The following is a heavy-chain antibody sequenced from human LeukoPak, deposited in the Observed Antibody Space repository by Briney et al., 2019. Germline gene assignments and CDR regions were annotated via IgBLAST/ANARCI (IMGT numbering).Heavy chain of an antibody. Sequence: GGSLRLFCGASGFTFSSYWMSWVRQAPGKGLEWVANIKQDGSEEYYGDSVKGRFTISRDNAKNSLYLQMNSLRPEDTAVYYCARVHAGSVDYYDFWSATASFDYWGQGTLVTVSS. CDR2: IKQDGSEE. V-gene: IGHV3-7*01. CDR3: ARVHAGSVDYYDFWSATASFDY. CDR1: GFTFSSYW. D-gene: IGHD3-3*01. J-gene: IGHJ4*02.